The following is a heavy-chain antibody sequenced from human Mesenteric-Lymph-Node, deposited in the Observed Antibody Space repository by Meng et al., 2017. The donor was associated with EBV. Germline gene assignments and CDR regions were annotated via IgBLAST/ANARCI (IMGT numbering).Heavy chain of an antibody. CDR3: ARDSDYGGYFFDA. Sequence: QVKLQESGPGLVKPSQXXSLTCVVSGGSISSGSYYWNWIRQSPETGLEWIGYIHHSGATYYNPSLGSRLTMSIDTSNNRFSLKVASVTAADTAVYFCARDSDYGGYFFDAWGQGTLVTVSS. CDR2: IHHSGAT. CDR1: GGSISSGSYY. J-gene: IGHJ4*02. V-gene: IGHV4-30-4*01. D-gene: IGHD4-17*01.